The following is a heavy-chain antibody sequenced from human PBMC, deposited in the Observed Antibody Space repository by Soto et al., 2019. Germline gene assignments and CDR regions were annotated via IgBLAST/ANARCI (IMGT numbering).Heavy chain of an antibody. Sequence: QVQLVESGGGVVQPGRSLRLSCAASGFTFSSYAMHWVRQAPGKGLEWVAVISYDGSNKYYADSVKGRFTISRDNSKNRLYLQMNSLRAEDTAVYYCARACLHSVTTLNWFAPCGQGTLVTVSS. J-gene: IGHJ5*02. CDR2: ISYDGSNK. D-gene: IGHD4-4*01. CDR3: ARACLHSVTTLNWFAP. CDR1: GFTFSSYA. V-gene: IGHV3-30-3*01.